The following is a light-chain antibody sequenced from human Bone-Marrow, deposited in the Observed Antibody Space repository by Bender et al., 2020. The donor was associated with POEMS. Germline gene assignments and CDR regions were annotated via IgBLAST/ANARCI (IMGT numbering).Light chain of an antibody. J-gene: IGLJ3*02. CDR2: GYN. CDR3: SAYASSGTLV. CDR1: SSNTGSGYD. Sequence: QSVLTQPPSVSGAPGQRVTISCTGSSSNTGSGYDINWYQHLPGTAPKLLIYGYNNRPSGVPDRFSGSKSGNTASLTISGLQAEDEADYYCSAYASSGTLVFGGGTKLTVL. V-gene: IGLV1-40*01.